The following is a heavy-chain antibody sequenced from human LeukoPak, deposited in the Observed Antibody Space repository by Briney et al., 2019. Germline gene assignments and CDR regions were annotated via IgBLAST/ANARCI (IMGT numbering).Heavy chain of an antibody. CDR1: GYTFTSYY. J-gene: IGHJ6*03. V-gene: IGHV1-46*01. CDR3: ARAGSAMHYYYYMDV. CDR2: INPSGGST. Sequence: AASVKVSCKASGYTFTSYYMHWVRQAPGQGLEWMGIINPSGGSTSYAQKFQGRVTMTRDMSTSTVYMELSSLRSEDTAVYYCARAGSAMHYYYYMDVWGKGTTVTISS. D-gene: IGHD2-2*01.